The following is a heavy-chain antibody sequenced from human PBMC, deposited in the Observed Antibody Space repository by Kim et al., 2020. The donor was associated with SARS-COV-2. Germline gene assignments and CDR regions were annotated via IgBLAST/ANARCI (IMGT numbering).Heavy chain of an antibody. Sequence: ADAVQGRFTISRDNSKNTLYLQMNSLRAEDTAVYYCAKDIGGDSGNWFDPWGQGTLVTVSS. V-gene: IGHV3-30*02. J-gene: IGHJ5*02. CDR3: AKDIGGDSGNWFDP. D-gene: IGHD2-21*02.